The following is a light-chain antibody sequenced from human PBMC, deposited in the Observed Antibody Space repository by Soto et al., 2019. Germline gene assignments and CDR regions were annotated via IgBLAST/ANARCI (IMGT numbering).Light chain of an antibody. CDR1: SSDVCGYNY. V-gene: IGLV2-8*01. Sequence: QSLLTQPPSASGSPGQSVTISCTGTSSDVCGYNYFSWYQQHPGKSPKLMIYEVTKRPSGVPDRFSGSKSGNTASLTVSGLLAEDEADYYRSSYAGXSKVLGTGTKVXV. CDR3: SSYAGXSKV. CDR2: EVT. J-gene: IGLJ1*01.